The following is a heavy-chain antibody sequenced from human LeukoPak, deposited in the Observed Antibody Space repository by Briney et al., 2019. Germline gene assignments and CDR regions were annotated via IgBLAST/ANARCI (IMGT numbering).Heavy chain of an antibody. CDR2: ISGSGGST. Sequence: GGSLRLSCAASGFTFSSYGMSWVSQAPGKGLEWVSAISGSGGSTYYADSVKGRFTISRDNSKNTLYLQMNSLRAEDTAVYYCAKYDKDTGFDPWGQGTLVTVSS. V-gene: IGHV3-23*01. CDR3: AKYDKDTGFDP. CDR1: GFTFSSYG. J-gene: IGHJ5*02. D-gene: IGHD3-22*01.